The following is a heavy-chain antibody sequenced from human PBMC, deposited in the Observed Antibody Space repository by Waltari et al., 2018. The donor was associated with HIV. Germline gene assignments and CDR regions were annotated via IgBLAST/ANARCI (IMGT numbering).Heavy chain of an antibody. CDR2: ISTYNANT. CDR1: GYTFISYG. CDR3: ARDGLRYSGTFYSDY. D-gene: IGHD1-26*01. Sequence: QVHLVQSGAEMKKPGASVKVSCKASGYTFISYGIPWVRQAPGHALEWIGWISTYNANTNYAQSLQGRVTMTTDTSTTTAYMELRSLTSDDTAVYYCARDGLRYSGTFYSDYWGQGTLVTVSS. J-gene: IGHJ4*02. V-gene: IGHV1-18*01.